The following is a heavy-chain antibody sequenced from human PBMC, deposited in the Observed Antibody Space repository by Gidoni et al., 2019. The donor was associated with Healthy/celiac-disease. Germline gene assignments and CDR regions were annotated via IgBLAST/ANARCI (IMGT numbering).Heavy chain of an antibody. Sequence: QLQLQESGPGLVKPSETLSLHCTVPGGPISSSSYYLGWIRQPPGKGLEWIGSIYYSGSTYYNPSLKSRVTISVDTSKNQFSLKLSSVTAADTAVYYCARLRYSSSSVHYWGQGTLVTVSS. CDR3: ARLRYSSSSVHY. CDR2: IYYSGST. V-gene: IGHV4-39*01. D-gene: IGHD6-6*01. J-gene: IGHJ4*02. CDR1: GGPISSSSYY.